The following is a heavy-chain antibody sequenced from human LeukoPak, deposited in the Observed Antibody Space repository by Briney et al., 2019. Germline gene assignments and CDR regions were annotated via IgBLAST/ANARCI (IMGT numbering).Heavy chain of an antibody. Sequence: LGESLKISCKGSGYSFTNYWIGWVRQMPGKGLEWMGIIFPADSDTRYSPSFQGQVTISADKSISTAYLQWSSLKASDTAMYYCARRWLQSGSINNFDYWGQGTLVTVSS. CDR3: ARRWLQSGSINNFDY. CDR2: IFPADSDT. V-gene: IGHV5-51*01. J-gene: IGHJ4*02. CDR1: GYSFTNYW. D-gene: IGHD5-24*01.